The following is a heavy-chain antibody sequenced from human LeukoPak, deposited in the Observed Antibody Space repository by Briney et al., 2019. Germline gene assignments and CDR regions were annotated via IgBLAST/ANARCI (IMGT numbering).Heavy chain of an antibody. Sequence: SGPTLVNPTQTLTLTCTFSGFSLSTSGVGVGWIRQPPGKALEWLAMIYWNDDKRYSPSLKSRLTITKDTSNNQVVLTMTNMDPVDTATYYCAHRTYYDFWSGSWGQGTLVTVSS. J-gene: IGHJ4*02. V-gene: IGHV2-5*01. CDR3: AHRTYYDFWSGS. CDR2: IYWNDDK. CDR1: GFSLSTSGVG. D-gene: IGHD3-3*01.